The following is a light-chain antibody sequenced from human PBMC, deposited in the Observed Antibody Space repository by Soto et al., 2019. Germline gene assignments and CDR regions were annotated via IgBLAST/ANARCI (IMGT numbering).Light chain of an antibody. CDR2: KAS. CDR1: QSISSW. J-gene: IGKJ1*01. CDR3: QQYNSYWT. V-gene: IGKV1-5*03. Sequence: DIHVTQSRSTLSASVGDRVTITCRASQSISSWLAWYQQKPGKAPKLLIYKASTLESGVPSRFSGSGSGTEFTLTISSLQPDDFATYYCQQYNSYWTFGQGTKVDIK.